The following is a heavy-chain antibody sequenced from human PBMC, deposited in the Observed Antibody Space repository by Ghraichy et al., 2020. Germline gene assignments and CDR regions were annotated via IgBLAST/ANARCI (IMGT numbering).Heavy chain of an antibody. D-gene: IGHD1-14*01. CDR3: ARPVGTTDAFDI. J-gene: IGHJ3*02. CDR1: GGSFSGYY. CDR2: INHSGST. V-gene: IGHV4-34*01. Sequence: SETLSLTCAVYGGSFSGYYWSWIRQPPGKGLEWIGEINHSGSTNYNPSLKSRVTISVDTSKNQFSLKLSSVTAADTAVYYCARPVGTTDAFDIWGQGTMVTVSS.